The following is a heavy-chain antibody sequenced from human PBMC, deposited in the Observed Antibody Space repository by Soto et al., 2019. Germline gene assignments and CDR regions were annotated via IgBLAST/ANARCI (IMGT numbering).Heavy chain of an antibody. D-gene: IGHD3-10*02. CDR3: TDMLGQSLPPD. Sequence: PGKGLEWIGTIYYSGAASYIPSLHSRFTISLDTSSNHFSMKLNSVTAPDTAVSYCTDMLGQSLPPDWGQGTVVTVSS. V-gene: IGHV4-39*01. J-gene: IGHJ4*02. CDR2: IYYSGAA.